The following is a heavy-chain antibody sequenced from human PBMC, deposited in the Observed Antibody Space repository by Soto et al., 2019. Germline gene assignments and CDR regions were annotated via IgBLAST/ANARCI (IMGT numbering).Heavy chain of an antibody. V-gene: IGHV4-59*01. CDR2: IYYSGTT. D-gene: IGHD2-15*01. CDR1: GGSISNNY. J-gene: IGHJ4*02. CDR3: ARVLHSRPTYYFDY. Sequence: SETLSLTCTVSGGSISNNYWSWIRQPSGKGLEWIGNIYYSGTTNYNPSLQSRVTIAVDTSKNQFSLKLSSVTAADTAIYYCARVLHSRPTYYFDYWGQGTLVTVSS.